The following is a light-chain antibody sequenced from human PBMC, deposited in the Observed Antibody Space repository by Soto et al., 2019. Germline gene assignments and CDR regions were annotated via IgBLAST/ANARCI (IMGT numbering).Light chain of an antibody. Sequence: QSVLTQPASVSGSPGQSITISCTGTSSDVGSYNLVSWYQQLPGTAPKLLIYRNNQRPSGVPDRFSGSKSGTSASLAISGLRSDDEADYFCATWDDSLNGFYVFGTGTKVTVL. J-gene: IGLJ1*01. CDR3: ATWDDSLNGFYV. V-gene: IGLV1-47*01. CDR2: RNN. CDR1: SSDVGSYNL.